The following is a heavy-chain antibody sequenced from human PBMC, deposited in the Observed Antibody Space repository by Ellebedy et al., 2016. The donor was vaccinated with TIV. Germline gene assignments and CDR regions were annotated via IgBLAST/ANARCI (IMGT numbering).Heavy chain of an antibody. J-gene: IGHJ4*02. Sequence: ASVKVSCKASGGTFNSYAISWVRQAPGQGLEWIGGIIAIFGTTKYAQKFQGRVTITADQLTTTSYMELSGLRFEDTAIYYCARHIGYSNGPSEYWGQGSLVTVSS. CDR3: ARHIGYSNGPSEY. CDR2: IIAIFGTT. D-gene: IGHD6-19*01. V-gene: IGHV1-69*13. CDR1: GGTFNSYA.